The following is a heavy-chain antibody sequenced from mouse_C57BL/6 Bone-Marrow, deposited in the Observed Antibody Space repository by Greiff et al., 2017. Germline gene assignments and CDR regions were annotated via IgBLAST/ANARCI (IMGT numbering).Heavy chain of an antibody. Sequence: EVQLQQSGPGLAKPSQTLSLTCSVTGYSITSDYWNWIRKFPGNKLEYMGYISYSGSTYYNPSLKSRISITRDTSKNQYYLQLTSVTTEDTATYYCARRRRYYYGPWYCDVWGTGTTVTVSS. D-gene: IGHD1-1*01. CDR2: ISYSGST. CDR3: ARRRRYYYGPWYCDV. V-gene: IGHV3-8*01. CDR1: GYSITSDY. J-gene: IGHJ1*03.